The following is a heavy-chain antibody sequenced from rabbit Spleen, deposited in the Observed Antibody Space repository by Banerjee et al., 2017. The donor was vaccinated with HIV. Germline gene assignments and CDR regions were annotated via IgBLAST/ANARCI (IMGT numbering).Heavy chain of an antibody. D-gene: IGHD6-1*01. CDR1: GFSFSRSYY. V-gene: IGHV1S40*01. J-gene: IGHJ4*01. CDR3: ARGGVSSGYPL. Sequence: QSLEESGGDMVKPGASLTLTCTASGFSFSRSYYICWVRQAPGKGLEWIGCIYPDGSGSTAYASWAKGRFTISKTSSTTVTLQMTSLTAADTATYFCARGGVSSGYPLWGQGTLVTVS. CDR2: IYPDGSGST.